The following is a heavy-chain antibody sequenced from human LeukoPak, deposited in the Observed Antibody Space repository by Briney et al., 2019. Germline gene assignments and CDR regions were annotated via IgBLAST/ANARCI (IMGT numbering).Heavy chain of an antibody. Sequence: GGSLRLSCAASGFTFSDYYMSWIRQAPGKGLEWVSYISSRGSTIYYADSVKGRLTISRDNAKNSLYLQMNSLRAEDTAVYYCARDADGASAFDYWGQGTLVTVSS. CDR1: GFTFSDYY. V-gene: IGHV3-11*01. CDR3: ARDADGASAFDY. J-gene: IGHJ4*02. D-gene: IGHD6-13*01. CDR2: ISSRGSTI.